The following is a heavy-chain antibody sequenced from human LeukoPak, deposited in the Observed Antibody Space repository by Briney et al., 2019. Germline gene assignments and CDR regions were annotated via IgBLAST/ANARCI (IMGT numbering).Heavy chain of an antibody. CDR3: ARYRRDYYYYYGMDV. V-gene: IGHV4-59*08. J-gene: IGHJ6*02. D-gene: IGHD3-16*02. CDR1: GGSISSYY. CDR2: ICYSGST. Sequence: SETLSLTCTVSGGSISSYYWSWIRQPPGKGLEWIGYICYSGSTNYNPSLKSRVTISVDTSKNQFSLKLSSVTAADTAVYYCARYRRDYYYYYGMDVWGQGTTVTVSS.